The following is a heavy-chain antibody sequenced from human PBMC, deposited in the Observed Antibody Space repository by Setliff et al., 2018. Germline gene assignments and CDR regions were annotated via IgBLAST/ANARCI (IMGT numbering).Heavy chain of an antibody. J-gene: IGHJ4*02. CDR2: INHSGST. V-gene: IGHV4-34*01. CDR3: ARKYNFWSGELDY. D-gene: IGHD3-3*01. Sequence: SETLSLTCAVYGGSFSGYYWSWIRQPPGKGLEWIGKINHSGSTNYNPSLKSRVTISVDTSKNQFSLKLSSVAAADTAVYYCARKYNFWSGELDYWGQGTLVTVSS. CDR1: GGSFSGYY.